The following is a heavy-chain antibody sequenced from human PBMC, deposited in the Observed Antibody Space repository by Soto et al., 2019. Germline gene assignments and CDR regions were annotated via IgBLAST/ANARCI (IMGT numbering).Heavy chain of an antibody. J-gene: IGHJ4*02. D-gene: IGHD2-2*01. V-gene: IGHV3-21*01. Sequence: GSLRLSCAASGFTFSSYSMNWVRQAPGKGLEWVSSISSSSSYIYYADSVKGRFTISRDNAKNSLYLQMNSLRAEDTAVYYCASSTSCGTGDCDYWGQGTLVTVSS. CDR3: ASSTSCGTGDCDY. CDR1: GFTFSSYS. CDR2: ISSSSSYI.